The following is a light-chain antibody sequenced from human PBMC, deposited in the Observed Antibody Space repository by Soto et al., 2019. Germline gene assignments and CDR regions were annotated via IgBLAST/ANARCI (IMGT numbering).Light chain of an antibody. CDR1: QSISGW. CDR2: DAS. Sequence: DIQMTQSPSTLSASVGDRVTITCRASQSISGWLAWFQQKPGKAPKLLIYDASTLECGVPSRFSGSGSGTQFTLTISSLQPDDFAADVCQQYSSYSLYTFGQGTQLEI. V-gene: IGKV1-5*01. J-gene: IGKJ2*01. CDR3: QQYSSYSLYT.